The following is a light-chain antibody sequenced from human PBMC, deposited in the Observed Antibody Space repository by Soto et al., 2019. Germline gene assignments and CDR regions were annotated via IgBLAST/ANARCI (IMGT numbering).Light chain of an antibody. CDR2: DVS. CDR1: SSDVGGYNY. Sequence: QSALTQPASVSGSPGQSITISCTGTSSDVGGYNYVSWYQHHPGKAPKVMIYDVSYRPSGVSNRFSGSKSGNTASLTISGLQAEDEADYYCSSYTSSSTRVVFGGGTKLTVL. CDR3: SSYTSSSTRVV. V-gene: IGLV2-14*03. J-gene: IGLJ2*01.